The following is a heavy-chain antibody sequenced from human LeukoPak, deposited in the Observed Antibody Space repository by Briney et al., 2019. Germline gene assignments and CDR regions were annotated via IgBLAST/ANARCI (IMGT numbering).Heavy chain of an antibody. D-gene: IGHD2-15*01. CDR1: GFTFSNYG. Sequence: GGSLRLSCAASGFTFSNYGMNWARQAPGKGLEWVAVISYDGSNKYYADSVKGRFTISRDNSKNTLYLQMNSLRAEDTAVYYCAKDRGGGFDYWGQGTLVTVSS. J-gene: IGHJ4*02. V-gene: IGHV3-30*18. CDR2: ISYDGSNK. CDR3: AKDRGGGFDY.